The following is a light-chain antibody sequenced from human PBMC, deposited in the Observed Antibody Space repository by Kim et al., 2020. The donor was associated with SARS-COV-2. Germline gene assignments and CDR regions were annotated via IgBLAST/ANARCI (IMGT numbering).Light chain of an antibody. CDR2: RNN. CDR1: SNNVGNQG. V-gene: IGLV10-54*01. J-gene: IGLJ1*01. Sequence: QTATRTCTGNSNNVGNQGAAWLQQHQGHPPKLLSYRNNNRPSGISERLSASRSGNTASLTITGLQPEDEADYYCSAWDSSLSVPYVFGTGTKVTVL. CDR3: SAWDSSLSVPYV.